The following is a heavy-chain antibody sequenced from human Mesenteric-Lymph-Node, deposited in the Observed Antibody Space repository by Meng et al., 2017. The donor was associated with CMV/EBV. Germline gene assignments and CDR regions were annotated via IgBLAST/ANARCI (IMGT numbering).Heavy chain of an antibody. CDR1: GFTVSSYF. V-gene: IGHV3-53*05. CDR3: ARDSRVQFLDHYYGMDV. J-gene: IGHJ6*02. Sequence: SLKFCCAASGFTVSSYFMTWVRQAPGRVLGWVSVIYSGGNTYYADSVNGRFSISRDNSKNTVYLQMNSLSAEDTAVYYCARDSRVQFLDHYYGMDVWGQGTTVTVSS. CDR2: IYSGGNT. D-gene: IGHD3/OR15-3a*01.